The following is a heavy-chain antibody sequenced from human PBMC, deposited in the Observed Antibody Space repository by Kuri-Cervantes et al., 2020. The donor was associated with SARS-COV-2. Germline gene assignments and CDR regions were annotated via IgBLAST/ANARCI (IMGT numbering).Heavy chain of an antibody. Sequence: GESLKISCAASGFTLRSYSMNWVRQAPGKGLEWVSSISSSSSYIYHADSVKGRFTISRDNAKNSLYLQMNSLRAEDTAVYYCARGVGYGDYTFDYWGQGTLVTVSS. CDR2: ISSSSSYI. CDR1: GFTLRSYS. D-gene: IGHD4-17*01. J-gene: IGHJ4*02. V-gene: IGHV3-21*01. CDR3: ARGVGYGDYTFDY.